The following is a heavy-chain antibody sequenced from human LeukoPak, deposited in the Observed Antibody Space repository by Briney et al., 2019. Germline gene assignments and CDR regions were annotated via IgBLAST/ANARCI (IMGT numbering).Heavy chain of an antibody. D-gene: IGHD6-19*01. V-gene: IGHV1-46*01. Sequence: ASVKVSCKASGYIFTSHNMHWVRQAPGQGPEWMGIINPSGGSPTYAQKFQDRVTMTRDTSTSTVYMELSSLRSEDTAVYYCAREAVAGTWDWFDPWGQGTLVTVSS. CDR3: AREAVAGTWDWFDP. CDR1: GYIFTSHN. J-gene: IGHJ5*02. CDR2: INPSGGSP.